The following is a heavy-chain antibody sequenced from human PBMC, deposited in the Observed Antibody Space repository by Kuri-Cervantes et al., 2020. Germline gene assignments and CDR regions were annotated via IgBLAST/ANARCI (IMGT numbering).Heavy chain of an antibody. CDR2: ISWDGGST. Sequence: GGSLRLPCAASGFTFDDYTMHWVRQAPGKGLEWVSLISWDGGSTYYADSVKGRFTISRDNSKNSLYLQMNSLRTEDTALYYCAKDSGWYADYYYYGMDVWGQGTTVTVSS. V-gene: IGHV3-43*01. CDR1: GFTFDDYT. CDR3: AKDSGWYADYYYYGMDV. D-gene: IGHD6-19*01. J-gene: IGHJ6*02.